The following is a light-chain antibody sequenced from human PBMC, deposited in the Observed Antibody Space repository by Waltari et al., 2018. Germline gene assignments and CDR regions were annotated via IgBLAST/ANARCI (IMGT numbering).Light chain of an antibody. J-gene: IGKJ4*01. V-gene: IGKV1-39*01. CDR2: AAS. CDR3: QQSYSTHRLT. CDR1: QSISSY. Sequence: DIQMTQSPSSLSASVGDRVTITCRASQSISSYLNWYQQKPGKAPKLLIYAASSLQSGVPSRFSGSGSGTDVTLTISSLQPEDFATYYCQQSYSTHRLTFGGGTKVEIK.